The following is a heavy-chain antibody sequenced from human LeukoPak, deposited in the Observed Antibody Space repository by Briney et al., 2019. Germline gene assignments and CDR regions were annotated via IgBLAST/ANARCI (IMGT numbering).Heavy chain of an antibody. J-gene: IGHJ3*02. V-gene: IGHV3-30*02. CDR1: GFTFSSYG. D-gene: IGHD3-10*01. Sequence: GGSLRLSCAASGFTFSSYGMHWVRQAPGKGLEWVAFIRYDGSNKYYADSVKGRFTMSRDNSKNTLYLEMNSLRAEDTAVYYCAPSFYGSGSPQTAFDIWGQGTMVTVSS. CDR3: APSFYGSGSPQTAFDI. CDR2: IRYDGSNK.